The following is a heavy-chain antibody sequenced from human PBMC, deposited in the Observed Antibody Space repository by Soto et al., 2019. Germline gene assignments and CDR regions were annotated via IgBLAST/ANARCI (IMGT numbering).Heavy chain of an antibody. D-gene: IGHD6-19*01. CDR1: GYTFTSYY. CDR3: ASHYTGYSSGWYYFDY. V-gene: IGHV1-46*03. CDR2: INPSGGST. J-gene: IGHJ4*02. Sequence: ASVKVSCKASGYTFTSYYMHWVRQAPGQGLEWMGIINPSGGSTSYAQKFQGRVTMTRDTSTSTVYMELSSLRSEDTAVYYCASHYTGYSSGWYYFDYWGQGTLVTVSS.